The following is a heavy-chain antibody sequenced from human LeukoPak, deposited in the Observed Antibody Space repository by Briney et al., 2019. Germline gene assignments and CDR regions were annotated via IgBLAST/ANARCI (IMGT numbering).Heavy chain of an antibody. D-gene: IGHD2-15*01. V-gene: IGHV3-20*04. CDR2: INWNGGST. J-gene: IGHJ3*01. CDR1: GFTFDDYG. CDR3: ARFGGSGGSAD. Sequence: GGSLRLSCAASGFTFDDYGMSWVRQAPGKGLEWVSGINWNGGSTGYADSVKGRSTISRDNAKNSLYLQVNSLRAEDTALYYCARFGGSGGSADWGQGTMVTVSS.